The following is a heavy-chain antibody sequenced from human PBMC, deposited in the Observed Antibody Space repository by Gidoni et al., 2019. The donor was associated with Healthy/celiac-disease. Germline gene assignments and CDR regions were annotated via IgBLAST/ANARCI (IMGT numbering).Heavy chain of an antibody. Sequence: EVQLVESGGALVQPGGSLKLSRAASGFTFSGSAMHWVRQASGKGLEWVGRIRSKANSYATAYAASVKGRFTISRDDSKNTAYLQMNSLKTEDTAVYYCTRHKEGFTMMNYWGQGTLVTVSS. CDR2: IRSKANSYAT. CDR3: TRHKEGFTMMNY. J-gene: IGHJ4*02. V-gene: IGHV3-73*02. D-gene: IGHD3-22*01. CDR1: GFTFSGSA.